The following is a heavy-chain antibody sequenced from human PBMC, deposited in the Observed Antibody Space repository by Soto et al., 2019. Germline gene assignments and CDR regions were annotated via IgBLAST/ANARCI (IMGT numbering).Heavy chain of an antibody. CDR3: AKDSGWLQLPVYYFDY. Sequence: PGGSLRLSCAASGFTFSSYGMHWVRQAPGKGLEWVAVISYDGSNKYYADSVKGRFTISRDNSKNTLYLQMNSLRAEDTAVYYCAKDSGWLQLPVYYFDYWGQGTLVTVSS. CDR2: ISYDGSNK. J-gene: IGHJ4*02. V-gene: IGHV3-30*18. D-gene: IGHD5-12*01. CDR1: GFTFSSYG.